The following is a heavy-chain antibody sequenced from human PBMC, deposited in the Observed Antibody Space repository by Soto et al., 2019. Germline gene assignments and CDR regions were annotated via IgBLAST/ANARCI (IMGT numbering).Heavy chain of an antibody. J-gene: IGHJ6*02. V-gene: IGHV4-34*01. CDR2: INHSGST. Sequence: PSETLSLTCAVYGGSFSGYYWSWIRQPPGKGLEWIGEINHSGSTNYNPSLKSRVTISVDTSKNQFSLKLSSVTAADTAVYYCARSIVGYCSSTSCYRTRRFYYYYGMDVWGQGTTVTVSS. CDR3: ARSIVGYCSSTSCYRTRRFYYYYGMDV. CDR1: GGSFSGYY. D-gene: IGHD2-2*02.